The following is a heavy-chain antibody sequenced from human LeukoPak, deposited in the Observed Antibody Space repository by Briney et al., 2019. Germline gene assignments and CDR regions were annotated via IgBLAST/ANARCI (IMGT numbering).Heavy chain of an antibody. CDR1: GGTFSSYA. J-gene: IGHJ6*03. D-gene: IGHD2-2*01. Sequence: SVKVSCKASGGTFSSYAISWVRQAPGQGLEWMGGIIPIFGTANYAQKFQGRVTITADESTSTAYMELSSLKSEDTAVYYCARPAGGEYQLLEGFYYYYMDVWGKGTTVTVSS. CDR3: ARPAGGEYQLLEGFYYYYMDV. V-gene: IGHV1-69*13. CDR2: IIPIFGTA.